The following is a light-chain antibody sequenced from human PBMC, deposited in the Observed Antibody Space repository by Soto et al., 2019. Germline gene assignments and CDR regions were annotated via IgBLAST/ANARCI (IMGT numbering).Light chain of an antibody. CDR2: AAS. V-gene: IGKV1-9*01. CDR1: QGISSY. Sequence: DIQLTQSPSFLSASVGDRVTITCRASQGISSYLAWYQQIPGKAPKLLIFAASTLQSGVPSRFSGSGSGTEFTLTISDLQPEDFATYYCQRLQAFGQGTTVEMK. CDR3: QRLQA. J-gene: IGKJ1*01.